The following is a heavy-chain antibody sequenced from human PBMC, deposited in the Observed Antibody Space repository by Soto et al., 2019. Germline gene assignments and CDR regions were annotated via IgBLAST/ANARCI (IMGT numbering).Heavy chain of an antibody. CDR2: IFYFGTT. CDR1: GGSISSYY. Sequence: SETLSLTCTVSGGSISSYYWSWIRQTRGKGLEWIGYIFYFGTTNYDPSLKSRVSLSIDTSKNQLSLKLSSVSAGDPAVYYCGRNSPDFDWLSQFDYWGQGTLVTVSS. V-gene: IGHV4-59*08. CDR3: GRNSPDFDWLSQFDY. D-gene: IGHD3-9*01. J-gene: IGHJ4*02.